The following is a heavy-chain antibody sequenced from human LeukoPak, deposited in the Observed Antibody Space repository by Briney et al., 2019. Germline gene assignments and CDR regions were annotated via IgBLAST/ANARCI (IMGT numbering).Heavy chain of an antibody. D-gene: IGHD3-10*01. CDR3: AREWNRITMVRGVIPWFDP. J-gene: IGHJ5*02. CDR2: INPSGGST. CDR1: GYTFTSYY. Sequence: GASVKVSCKASGYTFTSYYMHWVRQAPGQGLEWMGIINPSGGSTSYAQKFQGRVTMTRDASTSTVYMELSSLRSEDTAVHYCAREWNRITMVRGVIPWFDPWGQGTLVTVSS. V-gene: IGHV1-46*01.